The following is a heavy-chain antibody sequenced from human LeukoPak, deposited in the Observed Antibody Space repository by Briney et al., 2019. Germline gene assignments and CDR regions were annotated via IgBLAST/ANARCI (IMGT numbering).Heavy chain of an antibody. CDR3: TTREAGGHSSSWEASY. CDR2: IKSKTDGGTT. J-gene: IGHJ4*02. CDR1: GFTFSNAW. V-gene: IGHV3-15*01. Sequence: PGGSLRLSCAASGFTFSNAWMSWVRQAPGEGLEWVGRIKSKTDGGTTDYAAPVKGRLTISRDDSKNTQYLQMNSLKTEDTAVYYCTTREAGGHSSSWEASYWGQGTLVTVSS. D-gene: IGHD6-13*01.